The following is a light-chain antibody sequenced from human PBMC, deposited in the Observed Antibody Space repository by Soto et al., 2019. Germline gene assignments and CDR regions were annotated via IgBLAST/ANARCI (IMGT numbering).Light chain of an antibody. CDR1: QTVDSNF. CDR3: QQYDTYPIT. J-gene: IGKJ5*01. CDR2: GAS. V-gene: IGKV3-20*01. Sequence: EIVLTQSPGTLSLSPGETATLSCRASQTVDSNFLAWFQQRPGQAPRLLIYGASNRASGLPERFSGSGSGTDFTLTITRLEPEDFATYYCQQYDTYPITFGQGTRLEIK.